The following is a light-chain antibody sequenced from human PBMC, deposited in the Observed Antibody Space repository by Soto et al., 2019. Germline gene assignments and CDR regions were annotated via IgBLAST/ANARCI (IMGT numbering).Light chain of an antibody. Sequence: QSALTQPASVSGSPGLSITISCTGASSDVGGYNYVSWYQQHPGKAPKLMIYDVSNRPSGISNRFSGSKSGNTASLTISGLQAEDEADYYCSSFAGSSTLYVFGTGTKLTVL. CDR2: DVS. CDR1: SSDVGGYNY. J-gene: IGLJ1*01. V-gene: IGLV2-14*01. CDR3: SSFAGSSTLYV.